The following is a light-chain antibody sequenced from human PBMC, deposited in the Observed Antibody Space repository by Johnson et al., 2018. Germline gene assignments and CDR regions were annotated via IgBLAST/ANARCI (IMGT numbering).Light chain of an antibody. V-gene: IGLV1-51*02. Sequence: QSVLTQPPSVSAAPGQKVTISCSGSSSNIGNNYVSWYQQLPGTAPKLLIYENNKRPSGIPDRFSGSKSGTSATLGITGLQTWDEADYYCGTWDSSLSAGNVFGTVTKVTVL. CDR2: ENN. CDR3: GTWDSSLSAGNV. J-gene: IGLJ1*01. CDR1: SSNIGNNY.